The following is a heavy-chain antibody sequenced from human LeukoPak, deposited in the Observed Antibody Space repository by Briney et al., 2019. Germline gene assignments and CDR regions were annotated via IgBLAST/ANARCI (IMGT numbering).Heavy chain of an antibody. CDR2: IRYDGSHK. V-gene: IGHV3-30*02. CDR1: GFIFSSYG. D-gene: IGHD2-21*01. CDR3: AKDRGDCYDY. J-gene: IGHJ4*02. Sequence: PGGSLRLSCAASGFIFSSYGMHWVRQAPGKGLEWVAFIRYDGSHKFDADSVKDRFTISRDNSKNTLFLQMNSLRPEDTAVYYCAKDRGDCYDYWGQGALVTVS.